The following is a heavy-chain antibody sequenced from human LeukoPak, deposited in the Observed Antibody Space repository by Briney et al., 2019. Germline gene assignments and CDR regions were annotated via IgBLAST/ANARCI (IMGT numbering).Heavy chain of an antibody. J-gene: IGHJ4*02. CDR2: ISWNSGSI. Sequence: PPGGSLRLSCAASGFTFDDYAMYWVRQAPGKGLEWVSGISWNSGSIGYADSVKGRFTISRDNAKNSLYLQMNSLRAEDTAFYYCAKDLYKRNVAVAGTCPHYWGQGTLVTVSS. CDR1: GFTFDDYA. V-gene: IGHV3-9*01. D-gene: IGHD6-19*01. CDR3: AKDLYKRNVAVAGTCPHY.